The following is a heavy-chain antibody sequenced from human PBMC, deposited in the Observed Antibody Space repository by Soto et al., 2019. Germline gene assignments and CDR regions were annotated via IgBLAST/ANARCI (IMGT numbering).Heavy chain of an antibody. CDR3: ATMGTPATGLYHFDY. J-gene: IGHJ4*02. Sequence: SETLSLTCTVSGGSISSGDYYWSWIRQPPGKGLEWIGYISYSGSTYYNPSLKSRVTISVDTSKNQFSLNLSFVTAADTAVYYCATMGTPATGLYHFDYWGQGTLVTVSS. V-gene: IGHV4-30-4*01. D-gene: IGHD2-15*01. CDR2: ISYSGST. CDR1: GGSISSGDYY.